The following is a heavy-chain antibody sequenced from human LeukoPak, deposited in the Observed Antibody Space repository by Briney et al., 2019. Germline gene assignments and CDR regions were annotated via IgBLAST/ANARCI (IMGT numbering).Heavy chain of an antibody. CDR3: ARSRDGYNSGYYFDY. D-gene: IGHD5-24*01. CDR2: IYTSGST. Sequence: SETLSLTCTVSGGSISSYYWSWIRQPAGKGLEWIGRIYTSGSTNYNPSLKSRVTMSVDTSKSQFSLKLSSVTAADTAVYYCARSRDGYNSGYYFDYWGQGTLVTVSS. J-gene: IGHJ4*02. CDR1: GGSISSYY. V-gene: IGHV4-4*07.